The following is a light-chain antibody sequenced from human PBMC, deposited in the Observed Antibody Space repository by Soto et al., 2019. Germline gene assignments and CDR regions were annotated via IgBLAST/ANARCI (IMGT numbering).Light chain of an antibody. CDR2: DVS. CDR3: QHYNDYSWT. V-gene: IGKV3-15*01. Sequence: EIVMTQSPATLSVSPGERVTLSCRASQNIWNKLAWYQQKPGQTPRLLMYDVSSRASGIPARFTGSGSQTEFTLTINSLQSEDFAVYYCQHYNDYSWTFGQGTKVDLK. CDR1: QNIWNK. J-gene: IGKJ1*01.